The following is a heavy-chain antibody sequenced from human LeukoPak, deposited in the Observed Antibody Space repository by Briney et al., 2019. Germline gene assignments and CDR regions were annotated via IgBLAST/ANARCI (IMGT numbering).Heavy chain of an antibody. Sequence: PGGSLRLSCAASGFTFSTFGMHWVRQAPGRGLEWVAVISYDGNNQYYSDSVKGRFTISRDNSKNTLYLQMNSLRPEDTALYYCAKEHMLRGVIYWFDPWGQGTLVTVSS. D-gene: IGHD3-10*01. CDR2: ISYDGNNQ. J-gene: IGHJ5*02. V-gene: IGHV3-30*18. CDR3: AKEHMLRGVIYWFDP. CDR1: GFTFSTFG.